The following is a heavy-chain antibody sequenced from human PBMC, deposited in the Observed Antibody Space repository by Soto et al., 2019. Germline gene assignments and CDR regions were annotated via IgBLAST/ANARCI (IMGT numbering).Heavy chain of an antibody. CDR1: GGSFSGYY. CDR2: INHSGST. D-gene: IGHD3-10*01. J-gene: IGHJ4*02. Sequence: SETLSLTCAVYGGSFSGYYWSWIRQPPGKGLEWIGEINHSGSTNYNPSLKSRVTISVDTSKNQFSLKLSSVTAADTAVYYCARDQSGGPPYFDYWGQGTLVTVSS. V-gene: IGHV4-34*01. CDR3: ARDQSGGPPYFDY.